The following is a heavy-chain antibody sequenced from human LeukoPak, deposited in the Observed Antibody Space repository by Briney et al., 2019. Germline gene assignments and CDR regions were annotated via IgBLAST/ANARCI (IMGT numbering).Heavy chain of an antibody. CDR2: IIPIFGTA. Sequence: SVKVSCKASGGTFSSYAISWVRQAPGQGLEWMGGIIPIFGTANYAQKFQGRVTITADESTSTDYMELSSLRSEDTAVYYCASHKTWELPAYWGQGTVVTVSS. J-gene: IGHJ4*02. CDR3: ASHKTWELPAY. D-gene: IGHD1-26*01. CDR1: GGTFSSYA. V-gene: IGHV1-69*13.